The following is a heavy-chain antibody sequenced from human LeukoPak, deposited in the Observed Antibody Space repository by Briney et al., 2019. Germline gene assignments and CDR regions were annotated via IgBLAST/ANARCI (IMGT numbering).Heavy chain of an antibody. Sequence: ASVTVSCKASAYTFSNYNIHWLRQAPGQGLEWMGMIIPSDGFTTYAQKFQGRLTMTRDMSTSTVYMELSSLRSEDTALYYCATAERRLFGVLIPLSFDYWGQGSLVTVSS. CDR2: IIPSDGFT. D-gene: IGHD3-3*01. CDR3: ATAERRLFGVLIPLSFDY. V-gene: IGHV1-46*01. J-gene: IGHJ4*02. CDR1: AYTFSNYN.